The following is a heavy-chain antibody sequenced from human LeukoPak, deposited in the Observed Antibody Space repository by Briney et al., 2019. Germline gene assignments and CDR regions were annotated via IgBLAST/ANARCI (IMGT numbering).Heavy chain of an antibody. J-gene: IGHJ6*01. D-gene: IGHD1-26*01. CDR3: ARLGSYHDF. V-gene: IGHV4-4*09. CDR1: GASISNYY. Sequence: SETLSLTCTVSGASISNYYWSWIRQTPEQGLEWMGHINTNEESRYYPSHESRLTMSIATTRNQLSHKVTSVIAADTDVSFCARLGSYHDFWG. CDR2: INTNEES.